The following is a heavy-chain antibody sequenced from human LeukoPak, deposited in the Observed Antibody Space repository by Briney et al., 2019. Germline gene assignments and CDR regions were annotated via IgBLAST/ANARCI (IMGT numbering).Heavy chain of an antibody. J-gene: IGHJ6*03. D-gene: IGHD3-10*01. V-gene: IGHV4-59*01. CDR1: GGSISSYY. Sequence: SETLSLTCTVSGGSISSYYWSWIRQPPGKGLEWIGYIYYSGSTNYNPSLKSRVTISVDTSKNQFSLKLSSVTAADTAVYYCARWVRGVTYYYYMDVWGEGTTVTVSS. CDR2: IYYSGST. CDR3: ARWVRGVTYYYYMDV.